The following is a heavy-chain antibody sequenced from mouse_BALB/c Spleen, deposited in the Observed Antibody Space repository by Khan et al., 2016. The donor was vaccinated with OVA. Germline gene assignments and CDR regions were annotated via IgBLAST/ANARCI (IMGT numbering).Heavy chain of an antibody. CDR2: IFPGSGDT. V-gene: IGHV1-75*01. D-gene: IGHD1-1*01. CDR1: GYTFTDYV. J-gene: IGHJ2*01. Sequence: VQLQESGPEVVKPGSSMKMSCKASGYTFTDYVLNWVQQRSGQGLEWIGQIFPGSGDTYYNEQSKDTATLTADQSSNTVYMQLGSLTAEDSAVYFCARSGYGSLVYWGQGTTLTVSS. CDR3: ARSGYGSLVY.